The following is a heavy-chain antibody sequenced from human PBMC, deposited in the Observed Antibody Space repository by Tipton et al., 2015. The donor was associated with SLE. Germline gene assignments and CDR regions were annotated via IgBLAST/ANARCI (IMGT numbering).Heavy chain of an antibody. D-gene: IGHD2-8*02. CDR1: GGSINRNY. V-gene: IGHV4-31*03. CDR2: ISYSGST. Sequence: TLSLTCTVSGGSINRNYWSWIRQYPGKGLEWIGYISYSGSTNYNSSLKSRLTISVDTSKNQFSLKLSSVTAADTAVYYCARDVGGYNTGWFPYYFDYWGQGTLVTVSS. CDR3: ARDVGGYNTGWFPYYFDY. J-gene: IGHJ4*02.